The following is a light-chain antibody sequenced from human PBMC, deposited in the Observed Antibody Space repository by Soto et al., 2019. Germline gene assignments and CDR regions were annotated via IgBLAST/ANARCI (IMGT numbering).Light chain of an antibody. J-gene: IGKJ4*01. V-gene: IGKV3-11*01. Sequence: EIVLTQSPATLSLSPGERATLSCRASQSVNSYLAWYQQKPGQAPRLLIHDASNRATGIPARFSGSGSGTDFTLTISSLEPEDFAVYYCQQRSNWLTFGGGTKVEIK. CDR2: DAS. CDR3: QQRSNWLT. CDR1: QSVNSY.